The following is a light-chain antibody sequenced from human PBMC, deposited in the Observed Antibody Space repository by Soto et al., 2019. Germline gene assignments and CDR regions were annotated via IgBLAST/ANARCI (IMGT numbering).Light chain of an antibody. CDR2: KTS. J-gene: IGKJ1*01. V-gene: IGKV1-5*03. CDR1: HYVSSW. Sequence: DIQMTQSPSTLSAFVGERVTITCRARHYVSSWLAWYQQKPGKAPKLMIFKTSILESGVASRFSGSASGTEFTLSISSLQPDDFATYWCQQYNTYPWTFGQGTKVEIK. CDR3: QQYNTYPWT.